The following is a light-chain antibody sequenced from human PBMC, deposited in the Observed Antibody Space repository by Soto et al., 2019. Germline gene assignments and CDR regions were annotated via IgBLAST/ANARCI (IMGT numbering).Light chain of an antibody. CDR1: QTISTY. V-gene: IGKV1-39*01. Sequence: IHMTQSPSPLSASFGYIVTITCRASQTISTYLNWYQQKPGKAPKLLIYGASTLVRGVPSRFSGSGSGTEFTLTISGLQPEDSLTYYCQQAKSFPITFGQGTRLEIK. J-gene: IGKJ5*01. CDR3: QQAKSFPIT. CDR2: GAS.